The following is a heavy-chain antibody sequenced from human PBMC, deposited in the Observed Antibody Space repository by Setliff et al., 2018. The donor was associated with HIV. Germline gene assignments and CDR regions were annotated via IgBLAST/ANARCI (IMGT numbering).Heavy chain of an antibody. Sequence: LRLSCAASGFTFSNAWITWVRQIPGKGLEWVGRIKSKTDGGTTDYAAPVKGRFTISRDDSKNTLYLQMNSLKTEDTAVYYCTTGPESSYGYRKDYWGQGTLVTVSS. CDR1: GFTFSNAW. CDR2: IKSKTDGGTT. V-gene: IGHV3-15*01. CDR3: TTGPESSYGYRKDY. D-gene: IGHD5-18*01. J-gene: IGHJ4*02.